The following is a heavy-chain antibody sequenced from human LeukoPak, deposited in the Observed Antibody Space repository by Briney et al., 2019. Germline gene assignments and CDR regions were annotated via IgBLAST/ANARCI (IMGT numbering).Heavy chain of an antibody. V-gene: IGHV3-21*01. J-gene: IGHJ4*02. CDR3: AREPEEAGLPLDY. D-gene: IGHD1-14*01. CDR2: ISSSSSYI. CDR1: GFPFSSYS. Sequence: GGSLRLSCAASGFPFSSYSMNWVRQAPGKGLEWVSSISSSSSYIYYADSVKGRFTISRDNAKNSLYLQMNSLRAEDTAVYYCAREPEEAGLPLDYWGQGTLVTVSS.